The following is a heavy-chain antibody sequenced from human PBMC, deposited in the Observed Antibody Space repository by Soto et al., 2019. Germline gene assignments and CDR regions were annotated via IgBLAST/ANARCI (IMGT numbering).Heavy chain of an antibody. J-gene: IGHJ5*01. D-gene: IGHD3-22*01. Sequence: PGESLKISCQGSGYIFTKHWIAWVRQKPGKGLEWIGIIDPVDSDDRYSPSFEGQVTISVDKSNNTAFLRWDKLKTSDTATYFCASGALVPSGHYSPYIWFDSGGQGTQVTVSS. CDR1: GYIFTKHW. CDR3: ASGALVPSGHYSPYIWFDS. V-gene: IGHV5-51*01. CDR2: IDPVDSDD.